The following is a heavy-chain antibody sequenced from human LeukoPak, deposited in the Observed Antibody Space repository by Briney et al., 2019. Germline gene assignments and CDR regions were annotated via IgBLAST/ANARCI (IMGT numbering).Heavy chain of an antibody. J-gene: IGHJ4*02. Sequence: GESLKISCKGSGYSFTSYWIGWVRQMPGKGLEWMGIIYPGDSDTSYSPSFQGQVTISADKAISTAYLQWSSLKASDTAMSYWARRNYGSGTYYFDYWGQGTLVTVSS. CDR3: ARRNYGSGTYYFDY. D-gene: IGHD3-10*01. CDR1: GYSFTSYW. CDR2: IYPGDSDT. V-gene: IGHV5-51*01.